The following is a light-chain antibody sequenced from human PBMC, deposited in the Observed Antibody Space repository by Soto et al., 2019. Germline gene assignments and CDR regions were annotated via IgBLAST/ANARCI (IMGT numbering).Light chain of an antibody. J-gene: IGKJ3*01. Sequence: DIVLTQSPGTLSLSPGERATLSCRASQSVSRDFAWYQQKPGQAPRLLIYDASNRATGIPARFSGSGSGTDFTLTINSLQPEDFAVYYCQHRHNFGPGTKVDFK. CDR2: DAS. CDR3: QHRHN. V-gene: IGKV3-11*01. CDR1: QSVSRD.